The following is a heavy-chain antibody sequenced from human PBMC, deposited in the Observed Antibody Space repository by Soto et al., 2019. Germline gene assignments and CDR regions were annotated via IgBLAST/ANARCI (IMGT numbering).Heavy chain of an antibody. J-gene: IGHJ4*02. V-gene: IGHV3-30*18. Sequence: GGSLRLSCAASGLSFNTYGMYWVRQAPGKGLEWVAAISYDGSNQYHADSVKGRFTISRDNSKSTLHLQMNSLRVEDTAVYYCAKDIVKYTYGACDYWGQGALVTVSS. CDR1: GLSFNTYG. CDR3: AKDIVKYTYGACDY. CDR2: ISYDGSNQ. D-gene: IGHD5-18*01.